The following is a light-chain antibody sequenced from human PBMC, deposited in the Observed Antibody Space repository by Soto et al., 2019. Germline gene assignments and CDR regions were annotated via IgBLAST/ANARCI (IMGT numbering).Light chain of an antibody. CDR3: TSYAGSNNFV. CDR1: NSDVGYYNY. CDR2: EVS. J-gene: IGLJ1*01. V-gene: IGLV2-8*01. Sequence: QSALTQPPSASGSPGQSVTISCTGTNSDVGYYNYVSWYQQHPGKAPKLMIYEVSKRPSGVPDRFSGSKSGNTASLTVSGLQAEDEAEYYCTSYAGSNNFVFGTGTKLTVL.